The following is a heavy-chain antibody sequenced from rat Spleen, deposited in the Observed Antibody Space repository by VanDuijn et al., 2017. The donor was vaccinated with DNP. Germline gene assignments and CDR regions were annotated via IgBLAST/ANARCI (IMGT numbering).Heavy chain of an antibody. CDR1: GLTFSNYD. Sequence: EVQVVESGGGLVQPGRSMKLSCAASGLTFSNYDMAWVRQAPKTGLEWVATITSDGSSPYYRESVKGRFTISRDNTETTLYLQMDSLRSEDTATYYCTADTMMVLFAYWGQGTLVTVSS. CDR3: TADTMMVLFAY. D-gene: IGHD1-12*03. CDR2: ITSDGSSP. J-gene: IGHJ3*01. V-gene: IGHV5-7*01.